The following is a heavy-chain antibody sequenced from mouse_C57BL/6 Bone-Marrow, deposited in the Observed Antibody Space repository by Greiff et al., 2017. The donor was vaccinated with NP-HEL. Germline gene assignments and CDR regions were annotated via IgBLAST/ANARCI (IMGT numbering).Heavy chain of an antibody. J-gene: IGHJ3*01. V-gene: IGHV1-42*01. CDR3: ARDGTTVVAPFAY. CDR1: GYSFTGYY. Sequence: EVKLQESGPELVKPGASVKISCKASGYSFTGYYMNWVKQSPEKSLEWIGEINPSTGGTTYNQKFKAKATLTVDKSSSTAYMQLKSLTSEDSAVYYCARDGTTVVAPFAYWGQGTLVTVSA. CDR2: INPSTGGT. D-gene: IGHD1-1*01.